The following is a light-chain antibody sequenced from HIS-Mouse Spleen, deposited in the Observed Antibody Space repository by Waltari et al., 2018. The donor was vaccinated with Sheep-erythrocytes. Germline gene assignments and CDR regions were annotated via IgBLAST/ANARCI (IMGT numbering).Light chain of an antibody. V-gene: IGLV3-1*01. J-gene: IGLJ2*01. CDR3: QAWDSSTVV. CDR1: NLGVKY. Sequence: SYELTQPPSVSVPPGQTARITCSGDNLGVKYACWYQQKPGQSPVLVIYQDSKRPSGIPERFSGSNSGNTATLTISGAQAMDEADYYCQAWDSSTVVFGGGTKLTVL. CDR2: QDS.